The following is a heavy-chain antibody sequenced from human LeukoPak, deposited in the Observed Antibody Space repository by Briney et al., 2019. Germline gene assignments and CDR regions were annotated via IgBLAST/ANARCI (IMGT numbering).Heavy chain of an antibody. D-gene: IGHD5-12*01. CDR3: ARDLGYSGYDYLFAFDY. CDR1: GYTFTGYY. Sequence: ASVKVSCKASGYTFTGYYMHWVRQAPGQGHEWMGWINPNSGGTSYAQKFQGRVTMTRDTSISTAYMELSRLRSDDTAVYHCARDLGYSGYDYLFAFDYWGQGTLVTVSS. CDR2: INPNSGGT. V-gene: IGHV1-2*02. J-gene: IGHJ4*02.